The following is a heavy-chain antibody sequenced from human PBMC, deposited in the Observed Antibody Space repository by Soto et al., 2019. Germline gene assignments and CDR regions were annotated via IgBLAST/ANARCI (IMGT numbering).Heavy chain of an antibody. V-gene: IGHV4-34*01. CDR2: INHSGST. Sequence: SETLSLTCAVYGGSFSGYYWSWIRQPPGKGLEWIGEINHSGSTNYNPSLKSRVTISVDTSKNQFSLKLSSVTAADTAVYYCASVKNYYYYMDVWGKGTTVTVS. CDR3: ASVKNYYYYMDV. CDR1: GGSFSGYY. J-gene: IGHJ6*03.